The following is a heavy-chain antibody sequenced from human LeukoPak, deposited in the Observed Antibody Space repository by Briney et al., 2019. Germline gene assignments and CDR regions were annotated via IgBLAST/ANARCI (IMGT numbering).Heavy chain of an antibody. CDR3: ARLRSIAVAGKVSSYYYGMDV. CDR2: INPNSGGT. D-gene: IGHD6-19*01. Sequence: ASVKVSCKASGYTFTVYYMHWVRQAPGQGLEWMGWINPNSGGTNYPQKFQGRVTMTRDTSISTAYMELSRVRSDDTAVYYCARLRSIAVAGKVSSYYYGMDVWGQGTTVTVSS. J-gene: IGHJ6*02. CDR1: GYTFTVYY. V-gene: IGHV1-2*02.